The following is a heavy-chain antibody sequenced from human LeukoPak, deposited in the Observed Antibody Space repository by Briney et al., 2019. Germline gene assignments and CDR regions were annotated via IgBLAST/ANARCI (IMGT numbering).Heavy chain of an antibody. CDR2: IYYSGST. D-gene: IGHD2-2*01. CDR3: AGYQLLLGSWFDP. Sequence: PSQTLSLTCTVSGGSISSGDYYWSWIRQPPGKGLEWIGYIYYSGSTYYNPSLKSRVTIAVDTSKNQFSLKLSSVTAADTAVYYCAGYQLLLGSWFDPWGQGTLVTVSS. V-gene: IGHV4-30-4*01. J-gene: IGHJ5*02. CDR1: GGSISSGDYY.